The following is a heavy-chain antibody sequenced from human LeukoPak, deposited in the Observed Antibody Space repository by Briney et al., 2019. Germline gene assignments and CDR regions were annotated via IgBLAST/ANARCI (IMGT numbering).Heavy chain of an antibody. V-gene: IGHV3-7*01. CDR2: IKQDGSEK. J-gene: IGHJ6*04. D-gene: IGHD6-13*01. Sequence: TRGSLRPSCAASGFTLSYYWISWVRQAAGNGREWVANIKQDGSEKYYVDSVKGRFTIPRDNAKNSLYLQLNSLRAEDTAVYYCARIAAAGIDVWGKGTTVTVSS. CDR3: ARIAAAGIDV. CDR1: GFTLSYYW.